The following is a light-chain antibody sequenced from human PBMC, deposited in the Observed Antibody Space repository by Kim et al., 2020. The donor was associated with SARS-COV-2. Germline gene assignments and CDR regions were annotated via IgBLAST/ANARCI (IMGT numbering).Light chain of an antibody. Sequence: EIVLTQSPGTLSLSPGDRATLSCRASETFNSGFLAWYQQKPGQAPRLLIYSATSRATGIPDRFSGSGSATEFTLTISRLEPEDFAVYHCQQYGPSPTFGQGTKVDIK. J-gene: IGKJ1*01. CDR2: SAT. CDR3: QQYGPSPT. V-gene: IGKV3-20*01. CDR1: ETFNSGF.